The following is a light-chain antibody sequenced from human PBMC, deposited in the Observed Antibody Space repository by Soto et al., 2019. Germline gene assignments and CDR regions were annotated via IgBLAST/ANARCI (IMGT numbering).Light chain of an antibody. CDR2: EVS. V-gene: IGLV2-14*01. CDR3: SSYRTSNTRQIV. CDR1: SSDVGGYNY. J-gene: IGLJ1*01. Sequence: QSVLTQPASVSGSPGQSITISCAGTSSDVGGYNYISWYQHHPGKAPKLMIYEVSNRPSGVSNRLSGSKSGNTASLSISGLQPEDEADYYCSSYRTSNTRQIVCGTGTKVTVL.